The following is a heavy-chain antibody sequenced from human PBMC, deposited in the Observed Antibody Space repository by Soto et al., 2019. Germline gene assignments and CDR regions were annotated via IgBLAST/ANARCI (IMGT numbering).Heavy chain of an antibody. V-gene: IGHV1-69*13. CDR1: GGTFSSYA. D-gene: IGHD5-12*01. CDR2: IIPIFGTA. CDR3: ARDRGYAGDYYYYGMDV. J-gene: IGHJ6*02. Sequence: GASVKVSCKASGGTFSSYAISWVRQAPGQGLEWMGGIIPIFGTANYAQKFQGRVTIAADESTSTAYMELSSLRSEDTAVYYCARDRGYAGDYYYYGMDVWGQGTTVTVSS.